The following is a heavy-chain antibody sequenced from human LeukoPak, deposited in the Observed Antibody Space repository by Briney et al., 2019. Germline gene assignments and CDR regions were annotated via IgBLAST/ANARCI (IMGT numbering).Heavy chain of an antibody. D-gene: IGHD3-3*02. V-gene: IGHV4-39*01. Sequence: PSETLSLTCSVSGGSFSSTSYYWGWIRQPPGKGLEWIANIYHTGSTYYNPSLKSRVIISVDTSANQFSLKLNSVTAADTAVYYCARHIQIAFRVFRLGWIDPWGQGTLVTVSS. CDR3: ARHIQIAFRVFRLGWIDP. CDR2: IYHTGST. CDR1: GGSFSSTSYY. J-gene: IGHJ5*02.